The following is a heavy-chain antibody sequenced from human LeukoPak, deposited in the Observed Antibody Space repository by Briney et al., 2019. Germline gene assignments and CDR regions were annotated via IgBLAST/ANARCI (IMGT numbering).Heavy chain of an antibody. CDR2: IYYSGST. V-gene: IGHV4-39*01. D-gene: IGHD6-13*01. J-gene: IGHJ5*02. CDR1: GDSISTSNSY. Sequence: PSETLSLTCTVSGDSISTSNSYWGWIRQPPGKGLEWIGSIYYSGSTYYNPSLKSRVTISVDTSKNQFSLKLSSVTAADTAVYYCARRKGYSSSWYSGFGNWFDPWGQGTLVTVSS. CDR3: ARRKGYSSSWYSGFGNWFDP.